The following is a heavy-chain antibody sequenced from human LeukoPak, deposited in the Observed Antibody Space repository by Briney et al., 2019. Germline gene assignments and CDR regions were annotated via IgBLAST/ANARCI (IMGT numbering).Heavy chain of an antibody. CDR2: ISPNGGST. CDR3: AREHSGGNDY. J-gene: IGHJ4*02. Sequence: GGSLRLSCAASGFTISDYTMHWVRQAPGKGLECVSAISPNGGSTYYANSVKGRFSISRDNSKNTLYLQMGSLSAGDMAVYYCAREHSGGNDYWGQGILVTVSS. CDR1: GFTISDYT. V-gene: IGHV3-64*01. D-gene: IGHD4-23*01.